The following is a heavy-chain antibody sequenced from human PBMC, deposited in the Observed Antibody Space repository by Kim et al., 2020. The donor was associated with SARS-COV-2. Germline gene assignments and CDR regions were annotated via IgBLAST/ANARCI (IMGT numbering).Heavy chain of an antibody. J-gene: IGHJ6*02. Sequence: GGSLRLSCAASGFTFSSYSMNWVRQAPGKGLEWVSSISSSSSYIYYADSVKGRFTISRDNAKNSLYLQMNSLRAEDTAVYYCARVHGDYDYYYGMDVWGQGTKVTVSS. CDR1: GFTFSSYS. CDR2: ISSSSSYI. CDR3: ARVHGDYDYYYGMDV. V-gene: IGHV3-21*01. D-gene: IGHD4-17*01.